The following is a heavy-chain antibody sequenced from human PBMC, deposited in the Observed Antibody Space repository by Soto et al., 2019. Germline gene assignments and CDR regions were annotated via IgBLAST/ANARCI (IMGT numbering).Heavy chain of an antibody. CDR2: IYHSGST. V-gene: IGHV4-38-2*01. CDR1: GYSISSGYY. D-gene: IGHD5-18*01. Sequence: LPLTCAVSGYSISSGYYWGWIRQPPGKGLEWIGSIYHSGSTYYNPSLKSRVTISVDTSKNQFSLKLSSVTAADTAVYYCAGVDTAMVSAFDIWGQGTMVTVSS. CDR3: AGVDTAMVSAFDI. J-gene: IGHJ3*02.